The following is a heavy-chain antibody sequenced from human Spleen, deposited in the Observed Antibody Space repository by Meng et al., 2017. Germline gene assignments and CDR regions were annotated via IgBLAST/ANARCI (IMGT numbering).Heavy chain of an antibody. D-gene: IGHD6-13*01. CDR2: INTDGSTT. Sequence: GESLKISCVASGFTFSSHWMHWVRQDPRKGLVWVSRINTDGSTTSYADSVKGRFTISRGNAKNTLYLQMNSLRAEDTAVYYCARDLGGIFDYWGQGALVTVSS. CDR3: ARDLGGIFDY. V-gene: IGHV3-74*01. CDR1: GFTFSSHW. J-gene: IGHJ4*02.